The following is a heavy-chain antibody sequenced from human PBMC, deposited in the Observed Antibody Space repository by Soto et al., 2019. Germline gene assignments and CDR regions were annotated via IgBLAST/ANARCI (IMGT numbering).Heavy chain of an antibody. V-gene: IGHV4-34*01. CDR2: INHSGST. D-gene: IGHD2-21*02. CDR3: ARGDSIVVVTAIKRPFDY. Sequence: SETLSLTCAVYGGPFSGYYWSWIRQPPGKGLEWIGEINHSGSTNYNPSLKSRVTISVDTSKNQFSLKLSSVTAADTAVYYCARGDSIVVVTAIKRPFDYWGQGTLVTVSS. CDR1: GGPFSGYY. J-gene: IGHJ4*02.